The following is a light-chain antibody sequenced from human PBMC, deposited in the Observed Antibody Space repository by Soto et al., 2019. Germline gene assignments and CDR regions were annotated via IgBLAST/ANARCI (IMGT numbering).Light chain of an antibody. CDR2: EVS. Sequence: QSVLTPPPSASGSPGQSVTISCTGTSSDVGGYNYVSWYQQHPGKAPKLMIYEVSKRPSGVPDRFSGSKSGNTASLTVSGLQAEDEADYYCSSYEGSNTFVFGTGTKVTVL. J-gene: IGLJ1*01. CDR1: SSDVGGYNY. CDR3: SSYEGSNTFV. V-gene: IGLV2-8*01.